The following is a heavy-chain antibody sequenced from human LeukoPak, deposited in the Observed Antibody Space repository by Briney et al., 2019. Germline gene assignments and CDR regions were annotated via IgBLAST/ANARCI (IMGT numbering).Heavy chain of an antibody. V-gene: IGHV3-7*01. CDR2: IKQDGSEK. D-gene: IGHD3-10*01. CDR1: GFTFSSYW. J-gene: IGHJ4*02. CDR3: ARGLAAFRDYYGSGSLAY. Sequence: GGSLRLSCAASGFTFSSYWMSWVRQAPGKGLEWVANIKQDGSEKYYVDSVKGRFTISRDNAKNSLYLQMNSLRAEDTAVYYCARGLAAFRDYYGSGSLAYWGQGALVTVSS.